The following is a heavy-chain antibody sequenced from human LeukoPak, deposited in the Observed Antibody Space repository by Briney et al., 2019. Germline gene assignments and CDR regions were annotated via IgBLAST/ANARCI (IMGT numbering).Heavy chain of an antibody. D-gene: IGHD4-17*01. J-gene: IGHJ4*02. CDR2: IKSKTDGETR. V-gene: IGHV3-15*01. Sequence: PGGSLRLSCEVSGFTFSNAWMSWVRQAPGKGLEWVGRIKSKTDGETRDYAAPVKGRFTILRDDSKNTLYLQMNSLKTEDTAVYYCTTDRGTVTTGYWGQGTLVTVSS. CDR3: TTDRGTVTTGY. CDR1: GFTFSNAW.